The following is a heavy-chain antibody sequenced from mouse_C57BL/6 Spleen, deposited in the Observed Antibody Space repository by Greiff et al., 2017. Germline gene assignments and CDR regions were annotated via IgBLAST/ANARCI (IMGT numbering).Heavy chain of an antibody. D-gene: IGHD2-5*01. Sequence: EVKLVESGGGLVQPGGSMKLSCVASGFTFSNYWMNWVRQSPEKGLEWVAQIRLKSDNYATHYAESVKGRFTISRDDSKSSVYLQMNNLRAEDTGIYYCTADSNYCAMDYWGQGTSVTVSS. V-gene: IGHV6-3*01. J-gene: IGHJ4*01. CDR3: TADSNYCAMDY. CDR2: IRLKSDNYAT. CDR1: GFTFSNYW.